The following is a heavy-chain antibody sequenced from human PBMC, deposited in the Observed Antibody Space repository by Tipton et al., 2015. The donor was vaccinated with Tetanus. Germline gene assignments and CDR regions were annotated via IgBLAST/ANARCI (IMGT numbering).Heavy chain of an antibody. Sequence: LRLSCTVSGGSISTYHWNWIRQSPGKGLEWIGYVDYFGSTKINPSLKSRVAMSVDTAENQLSLRLTSVTAADTAVYFCARCPYGGVSGTLYYWGQGILVTVSS. CDR1: GGSISTYH. J-gene: IGHJ4*02. D-gene: IGHD4-23*01. CDR2: VDYFGST. V-gene: IGHV4-59*01. CDR3: ARCPYGGVSGTLYY.